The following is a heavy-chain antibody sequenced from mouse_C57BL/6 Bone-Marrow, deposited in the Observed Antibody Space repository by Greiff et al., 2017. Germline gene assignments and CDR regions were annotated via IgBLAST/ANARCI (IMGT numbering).Heavy chain of an antibody. CDR1: GFTIKDYS. D-gene: IGHD5-1*01. V-gene: IGHV14-2*01. CDR2: IDPEDGET. J-gene: IGHJ4*01. Sequence: VQLQQSGAELVKPGASVKLSCTASGFTIKDYSMHWMKQRTEQGLEWIGRIDPEDGETKYAPKFQGKATITADTSSNTDYLQLSSMTSEDAAVYYGAHIYLDAMDYWGQGTSVTVSS. CDR3: AHIYLDAMDY.